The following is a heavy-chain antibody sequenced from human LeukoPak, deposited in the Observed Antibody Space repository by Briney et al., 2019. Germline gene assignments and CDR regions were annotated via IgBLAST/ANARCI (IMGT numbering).Heavy chain of an antibody. J-gene: IGHJ3*02. D-gene: IGHD4-17*01. CDR2: MNPNSGNT. CDR3: ARGWAAFMTTVTLDI. CDR1: GYTFTSYD. V-gene: IGHV1-8*03. Sequence: GASVKVSCKASGYTFTSYDINWVRQATGQGLEWMGWMNPNSGNTGYAQKFQGRVTITRNTSISTAYMELSSLRSEDTAVYYCARGWAAFMTTVTLDIWGQGTMVTVSS.